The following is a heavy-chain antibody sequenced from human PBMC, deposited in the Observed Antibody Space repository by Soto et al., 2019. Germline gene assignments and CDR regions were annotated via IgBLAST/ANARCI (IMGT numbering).Heavy chain of an antibody. J-gene: IGHJ6*02. Sequence: QVQLVQSGAEVKKPGSSVKVSCKASGGTFSSYAISWVRQAPGQGLEWMGGIIPIFGTANYAQKFQGRVTITADESTSTAYMELSILRSEDTAVYYCARSVSFRYQLLKRGMDVWGQGTTVTVSS. CDR2: IIPIFGTA. CDR1: GGTFSSYA. D-gene: IGHD2-2*01. V-gene: IGHV1-69*01. CDR3: ARSVSFRYQLLKRGMDV.